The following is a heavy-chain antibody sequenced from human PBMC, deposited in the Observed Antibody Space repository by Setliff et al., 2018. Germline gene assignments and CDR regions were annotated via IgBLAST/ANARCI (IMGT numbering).Heavy chain of an antibody. J-gene: IGHJ6*02. V-gene: IGHV3-30*18. CDR3: AKDRSGSKAYYYYGMDV. CDR2: ISYDGSNK. D-gene: IGHD3-10*01. CDR1: GFTFSSYG. Sequence: SLRLSCAASGFTFSSYGMHWVRQAPGKGLEWVAVISYDGSNKYYADSVKGRFTISRDNSKTTLYLQMNSLRAEDTAVYYCAKDRSGSKAYYYYGMDVWGQGTTVTVSS.